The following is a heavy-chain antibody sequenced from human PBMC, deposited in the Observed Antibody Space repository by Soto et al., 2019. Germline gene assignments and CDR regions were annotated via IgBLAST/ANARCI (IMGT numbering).Heavy chain of an antibody. CDR1: GFTVSNNY. CDR2: IYSGGST. D-gene: IGHD3-16*01. CDR3: ERGGEPGYGFDAFDI. V-gene: IGHV3-53*04. J-gene: IGHJ3*02. Sequence: EVQLVESGGGLVQPGGSLRLSCAASGFTVSNNYMTWVRQAPGKGLEWVSVIYSGGSTYYADSVKGRFTISRHNSKNTLYLQMNSLRAEDTAVYYGERGGEPGYGFDAFDIWGQGTMVTVSS.